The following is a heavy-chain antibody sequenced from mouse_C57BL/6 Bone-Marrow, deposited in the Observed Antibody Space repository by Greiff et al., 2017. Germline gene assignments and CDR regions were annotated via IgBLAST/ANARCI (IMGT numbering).Heavy chain of an antibody. CDR3: ARCPYDGYYVYWYFDV. CDR2: IDPSDGYT. J-gene: IGHJ1*03. D-gene: IGHD2-3*01. CDR1: GYTFTSYW. V-gene: IGHV1-69*01. Sequence: QVQLQQPGAELVMPGASVKLSCKASGYTFTSYWMHWVKQRPGQGLEWIGEIDPSDGYTNYNQKFKGKSTVTVDKSSSTAYMQLSSLTSEDSAVYYCARCPYDGYYVYWYFDVWGTGTTVTVSS.